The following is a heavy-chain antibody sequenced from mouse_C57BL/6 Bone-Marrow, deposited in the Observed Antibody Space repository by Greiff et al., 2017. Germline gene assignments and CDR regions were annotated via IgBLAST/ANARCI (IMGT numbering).Heavy chain of an antibody. Sequence: EVQLQQSGPELVKPGASVKISCKASGYTFTDYYMNWVKQSHGKSLEWIGDINPNNGGTSYNQKFKGKATLTVDKSSSTAYMELRSLTSEDSAVYYCARSLYYEYDEGFAYWGQGTLVTVSA. D-gene: IGHD2-4*01. CDR2: INPNNGGT. V-gene: IGHV1-26*01. CDR1: GYTFTDYY. CDR3: ARSLYYEYDEGFAY. J-gene: IGHJ3*01.